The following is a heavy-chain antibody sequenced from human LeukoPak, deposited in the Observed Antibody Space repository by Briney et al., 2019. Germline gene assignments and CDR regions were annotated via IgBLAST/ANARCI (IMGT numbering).Heavy chain of an antibody. CDR3: ARDLGGSSWYGGRWFDP. Sequence: ASVKVSCKASGYTFTSYAMHWVRQAPGQRLEWMGWINAGNGNTKYSQKFQGRVTITRDTSASTAYMELSSLRSEDTAVYYCARDLGGSSWYGGRWFDPWGQGTLVTVSS. D-gene: IGHD6-13*01. V-gene: IGHV1-3*01. CDR1: GYTFTSYA. CDR2: INAGNGNT. J-gene: IGHJ5*02.